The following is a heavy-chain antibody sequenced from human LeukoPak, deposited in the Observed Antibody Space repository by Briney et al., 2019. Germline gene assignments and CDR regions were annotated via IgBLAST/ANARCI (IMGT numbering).Heavy chain of an antibody. CDR3: ARGLAVVAALWYFDL. D-gene: IGHD2-15*01. J-gene: IGHJ2*01. V-gene: IGHV4-34*01. Sequence: TSSETLSLTCAVYGGSFSGYYWSWIRQPPGKGLEWIGEINHSGSTNYNPSLKSRVTISVDTSKNQFSLKLSSVTAADTAVYYCARGLAVVAALWYFDLWGRGTLVTVSS. CDR2: INHSGST. CDR1: GGSFSGYY.